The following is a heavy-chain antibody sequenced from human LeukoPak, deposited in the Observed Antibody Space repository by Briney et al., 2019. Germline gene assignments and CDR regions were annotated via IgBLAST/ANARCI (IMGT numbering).Heavy chain of an antibody. CDR1: GGSISGYY. J-gene: IGHJ6*02. V-gene: IGHV4-59*01. D-gene: IGHD3-10*01. CDR3: VRDTFYYDSGSFVDGLDV. Sequence: PSETLSLTCAVSGGSISGYYWSWIRQPPGKGLEWMGHMHYTRDINYNPIFKSRVTISGDSSKKQFSLKVNSVTAADTAVYYCVRDTFYYDSGSFVDGLDVWGQGTTVTVSS. CDR2: MHYTRDI.